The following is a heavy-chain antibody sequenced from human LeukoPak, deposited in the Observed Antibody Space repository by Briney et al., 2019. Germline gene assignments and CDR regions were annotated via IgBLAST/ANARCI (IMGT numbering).Heavy chain of an antibody. D-gene: IGHD2-15*01. CDR1: GFTFSSYS. V-gene: IGHV3-21*01. Sequence: GGSLRLSSAASGFTFSSYSMNWVRQAPGKGLEWVSSISSSSSYIYYADSVKGRFTISRDNAKNSLYLQMNSLRAEDTAVYYCATSSLGYCSGGSCGHLGYWGQGTLVTVSS. CDR3: ATSSLGYCSGGSCGHLGY. J-gene: IGHJ4*02. CDR2: ISSSSSYI.